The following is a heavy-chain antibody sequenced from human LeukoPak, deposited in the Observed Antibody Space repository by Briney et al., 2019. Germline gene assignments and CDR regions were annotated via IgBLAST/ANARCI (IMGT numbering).Heavy chain of an antibody. CDR1: GYTFTRYA. V-gene: IGHV7-4-1*02. D-gene: IGHD3-22*01. J-gene: IGHJ3*02. CDR3: AREWCYYDSSGCYAFDI. CDR2: INTNTGNP. Sequence: ASVKVSCKASGYTFTRYAINWVRQAPGQGLEWMGWINTNTGNPTYAQGFTGRFVFSLDTSVSTAYLQISSLKAEDTAVYYCAREWCYYDSSGCYAFDIWGQGTMVTVSS.